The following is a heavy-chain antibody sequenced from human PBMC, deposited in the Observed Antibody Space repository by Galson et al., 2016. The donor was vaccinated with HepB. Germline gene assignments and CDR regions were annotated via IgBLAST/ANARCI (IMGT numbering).Heavy chain of an antibody. CDR2: IIPIFGAP. Sequence: SVKVSCKASGGTFSSTALTWVRQAPGQGLEWMGEIIPIFGAPNYAQKFQGRVTMTADESTSTAYMELSSLTSEDTAVYYCARVYSSTWFHAFDIWGQGTMVTVSS. CDR3: ARVYSSTWFHAFDI. D-gene: IGHD6-13*01. CDR1: GGTFSSTA. J-gene: IGHJ3*02. V-gene: IGHV1-69*13.